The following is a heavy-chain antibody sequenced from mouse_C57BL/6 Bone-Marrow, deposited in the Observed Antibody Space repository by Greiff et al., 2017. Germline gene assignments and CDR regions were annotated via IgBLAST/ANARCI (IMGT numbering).Heavy chain of an antibody. V-gene: IGHV1-58*01. Sequence: EVQLQQSGAELVRPGSSVKMSCKTSGYTFTSYGINWVKQRPGQGLEWIGFIYIGTGYTEYNEKFKGKATLTSDTSSSTAYMQLSSLTSEDAASDFCARGRGPGSLPWFAYWGQGTLVTVSA. J-gene: IGHJ3*01. CDR1: GYTFTSYG. D-gene: IGHD1-1*01. CDR3: ARGRGPGSLPWFAY. CDR2: IYIGTGYT.